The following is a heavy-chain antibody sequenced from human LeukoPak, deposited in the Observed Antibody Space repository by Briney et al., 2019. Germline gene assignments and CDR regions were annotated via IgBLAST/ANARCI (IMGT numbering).Heavy chain of an antibody. J-gene: IGHJ4*02. Sequence: GGSLRLSCAVSGFILSSYWMNWVRRSPGEGLEWVANIKQDGSEKNYGDSVKRRFTIYRDNAKSSLFVQMNDVRAEDTAVFHCAKGGGGNGKVYWGEGTLVTVSS. CDR1: GFILSSYW. CDR2: IKQDGSEK. CDR3: AKGGGGNGKVY. V-gene: IGHV3-7*01. D-gene: IGHD3-10*01.